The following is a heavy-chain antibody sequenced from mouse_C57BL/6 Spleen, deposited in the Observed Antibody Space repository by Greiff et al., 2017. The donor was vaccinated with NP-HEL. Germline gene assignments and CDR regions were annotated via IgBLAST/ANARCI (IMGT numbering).Heavy chain of an antibody. D-gene: IGHD3-3*01. CDR3: ASGDEGFAY. CDR1: GYTFTNYW. V-gene: IGHV1-63*01. CDR2: IYPGGGYT. J-gene: IGHJ3*01. Sequence: QVQLKESGAELVRPGTSVKMSCKASGYTFTNYWIGWAKQRPGHGLEWIGDIYPGGGYTNYNEKFKGKATLTADKSSSTAYMQFSSLTSEDSAIYYCASGDEGFAYWGQGTLVTVSA.